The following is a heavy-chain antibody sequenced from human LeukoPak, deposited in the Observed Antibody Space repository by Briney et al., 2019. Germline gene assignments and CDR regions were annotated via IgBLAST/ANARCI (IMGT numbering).Heavy chain of an antibody. J-gene: IGHJ4*02. CDR2: ISGSGGST. CDR3: AKGNVYDSSGYYLYYSDY. Sequence: GGSLRLSCAASGFTFSSYAMSWVRQAPGKGLEWVSAISGSGGSTYYADSVKGRFTISRDNSKNTLYLQMNSLRAEDTAVYYCAKGNVYDSSGYYLYYSDYWGQGTLVTVSS. V-gene: IGHV3-23*01. CDR1: GFTFSSYA. D-gene: IGHD3-22*01.